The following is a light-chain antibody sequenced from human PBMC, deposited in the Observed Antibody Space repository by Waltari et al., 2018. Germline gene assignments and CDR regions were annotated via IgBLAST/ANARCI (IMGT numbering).Light chain of an antibody. CDR2: WAS. Sequence: DIVMTQSPDSLAVSLGERATINCKSSQSVLYSSNNKNYLAWYQQKPGQPPKLLIYWASTRESGVPDRFSGSGSGPDFTLTISSLQAEDVAVYYCQQYYITPRTFGQGTKVDIK. V-gene: IGKV4-1*01. J-gene: IGKJ1*01. CDR3: QQYYITPRT. CDR1: QSVLYSSNNKNY.